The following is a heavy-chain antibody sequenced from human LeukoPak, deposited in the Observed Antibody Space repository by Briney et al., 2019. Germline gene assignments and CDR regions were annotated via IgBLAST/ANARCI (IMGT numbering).Heavy chain of an antibody. Sequence: LSLTCTVSGGSISNSNYYWGWIRQPPGKGLEWVSYISSSGSTIYYADSVKGRFTISRDNAKNSLYLQMNSLRAEDTAVYYCARVKYSGSYPHDYWGQGTLVTVSS. J-gene: IGHJ4*02. CDR3: ARVKYSGSYPHDY. CDR1: GGSISNSNYY. CDR2: ISSSGSTI. V-gene: IGHV3-11*04. D-gene: IGHD1-26*01.